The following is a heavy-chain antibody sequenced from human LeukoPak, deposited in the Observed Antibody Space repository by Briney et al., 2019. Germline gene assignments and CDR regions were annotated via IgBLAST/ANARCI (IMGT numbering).Heavy chain of an antibody. D-gene: IGHD3-22*01. J-gene: IGHJ4*02. Sequence: SSETLSLTCAVYGGSFSGYYWSWIRQPPGKGLEWIGEINDSGGTSCSPSLKSRVSISVDTSKNQFSLKLSSVTAADTAVYYCARVIDYDISGYYLGYWGQGTRVTVSS. V-gene: IGHV4-34*01. CDR3: ARVIDYDISGYYLGY. CDR1: GGSFSGYY. CDR2: INDSGGT.